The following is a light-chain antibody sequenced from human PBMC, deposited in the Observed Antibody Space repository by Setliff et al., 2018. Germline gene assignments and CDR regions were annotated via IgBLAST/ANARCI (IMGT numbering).Light chain of an antibody. Sequence: QSALAQPASVSGSPGQSITISCTGTSSDVGGYNYVSWYQQHPGKAPKLMIYDVSKRPSGVSNRFSGSKSGNTASLTISGLQAEDEADYYCSSYTSSRVFGGGTKGTV. CDR2: DVS. CDR3: SSYTSSRV. V-gene: IGLV2-14*01. CDR1: SSDVGGYNY. J-gene: IGLJ2*01.